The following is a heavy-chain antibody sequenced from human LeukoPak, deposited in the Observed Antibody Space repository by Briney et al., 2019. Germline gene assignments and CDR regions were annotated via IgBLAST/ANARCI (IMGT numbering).Heavy chain of an antibody. J-gene: IGHJ4*02. D-gene: IGHD3-3*01. CDR1: GGTFSSYA. CDR3: ARGVFGVVTHLYYFDY. Sequence: ASVKVSCKASGGTFSSYAISWVRQAPGQGLEWMGGIIPIFGTANYAQKFQGRVTITTDESTSTAYMELSSLRSEDTAVYYCARGVFGVVTHLYYFDYWGQGTLVTVSS. CDR2: IIPIFGTA. V-gene: IGHV1-69*05.